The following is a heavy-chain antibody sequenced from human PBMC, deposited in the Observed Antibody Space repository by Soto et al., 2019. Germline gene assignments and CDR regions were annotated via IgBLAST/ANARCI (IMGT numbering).Heavy chain of an antibody. CDR3: ARGSLVYGSGSYPFDY. J-gene: IGHJ4*02. CDR2: IIPILGIA. D-gene: IGHD3-10*01. CDR1: GGTFSSYT. V-gene: IGHV1-69*02. Sequence: SVKVSCKASGGTFSSYTISWVRQAPGQGLEWMGRIIPILGIANYAQKFQGRVTITADKSTSTAYMELSSLRSEDTAVYYCARGSLVYGSGSYPFDYWGQGTLVTVSS.